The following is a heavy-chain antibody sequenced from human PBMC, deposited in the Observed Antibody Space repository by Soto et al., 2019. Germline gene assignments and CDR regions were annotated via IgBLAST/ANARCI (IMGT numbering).Heavy chain of an antibody. CDR1: GFTLSSYA. Sequence: PGGSLRLSCAASGFTLSSYAMSWVRQAPGKGLEWVSLISWDGGSTYYADSVKGRFTISRDNSKNSLYLQMNSLRTEDTALYYCAKDRYSSSWPTYFDYWGQGTLVTVSS. J-gene: IGHJ4*02. CDR2: ISWDGGST. D-gene: IGHD6-13*01. V-gene: IGHV3-43*02. CDR3: AKDRYSSSWPTYFDY.